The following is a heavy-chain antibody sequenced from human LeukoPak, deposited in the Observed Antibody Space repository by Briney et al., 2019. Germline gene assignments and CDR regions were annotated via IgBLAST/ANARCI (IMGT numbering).Heavy chain of an antibody. Sequence: SETLSLTCAVSGGSFGDFYWSWIRQPPGKGLEWIGEINHSGYTNYYPSLKSRVTISVDTSKNQFSLRLSSVTAADTAVYYCARRLTQYDCFDPWGQGILVTVSS. CDR2: INHSGYT. CDR3: ARRLTQYDCFDP. V-gene: IGHV4-34*01. J-gene: IGHJ5*02. D-gene: IGHD2-2*01. CDR1: GGSFGDFY.